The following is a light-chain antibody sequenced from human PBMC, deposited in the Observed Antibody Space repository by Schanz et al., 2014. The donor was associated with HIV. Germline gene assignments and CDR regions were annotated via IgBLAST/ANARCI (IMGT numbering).Light chain of an antibody. CDR2: EVN. CDR3: SSYTSSSTLDVV. V-gene: IGLV2-14*02. Sequence: QSALTQPASVSGSPGQSITISCTGTSSDIGYYKLVSWYQQYPGKAPKLIIFEVNKRPSGVSNRFSGSKSGNTASLTISGLQAEDEADYYCSSYTSSSTLDVVFGGGTKLTVL. J-gene: IGLJ2*01. CDR1: SSDIGYYKL.